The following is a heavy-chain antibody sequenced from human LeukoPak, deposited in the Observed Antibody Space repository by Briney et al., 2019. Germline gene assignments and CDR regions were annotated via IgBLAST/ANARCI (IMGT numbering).Heavy chain of an antibody. V-gene: IGHV1-24*01. D-gene: IGHD3-10*01. CDR1: GYTLTELS. Sequence: ASVKVSCKVSGYTLTELSMHWVRQAPGKGLEWMGGFDPGDGETIYAQKFQGRVTMTEDTSTDTAYMELSSLRSEDTAVYYCARVTMVRRFAYYYYYMDVWGKGTTVTISS. CDR2: FDPGDGET. CDR3: ARVTMVRRFAYYYYYMDV. J-gene: IGHJ6*03.